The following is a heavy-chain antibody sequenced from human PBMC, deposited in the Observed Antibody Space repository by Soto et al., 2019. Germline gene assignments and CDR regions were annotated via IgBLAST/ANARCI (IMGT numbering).Heavy chain of an antibody. J-gene: IGHJ5*02. CDR1: GFTFSSYA. CDR3: AKWHIVVVTAKVDNWFDP. CDR2: ISGSGGST. Sequence: EVQLLESGGGLVQPGGSLRLSCAASGFTFSSYAMSWVRQAPGKGLEWVSAISGSGGSTYYADSVKGRFTISRDNSKNTLYLQMNSLRAEDTAVYYCAKWHIVVVTAKVDNWFDPWGQGTLVTISS. V-gene: IGHV3-23*01. D-gene: IGHD2-21*02.